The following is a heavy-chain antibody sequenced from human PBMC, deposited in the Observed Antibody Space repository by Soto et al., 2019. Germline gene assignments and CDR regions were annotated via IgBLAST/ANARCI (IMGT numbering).Heavy chain of an antibody. CDR3: AREYGDYVGFDP. Sequence: QVQLVQSGAEVKKPGSSVKVSCKASGGTFSSYTISWVRQAPGQGLEWMGRIIPILGIANYAQKFQGRVTITADKSTSTAYMELSSLRSEDTAVYYCAREYGDYVGFDPWGQGTLVTVSS. CDR2: IIPILGIA. CDR1: GGTFSSYT. V-gene: IGHV1-69*08. D-gene: IGHD4-17*01. J-gene: IGHJ5*02.